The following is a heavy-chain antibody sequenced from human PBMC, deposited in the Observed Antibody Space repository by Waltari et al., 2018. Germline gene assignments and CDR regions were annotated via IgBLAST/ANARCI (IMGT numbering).Heavy chain of an antibody. J-gene: IGHJ6*03. Sequence: QVQLQELGPGQVKPSETLSLHCTVPGGPISSYYWNWIRKPAGTGIEWIGSSDTSGSTNYNPSLKKRVTMSVETSKNQYSLKLSSLTAADTAVYYCARARGIAAAGLYYYYYYYMDVWGKGTTVTVSS. CDR3: ARARGIAAAGLYYYYYYYMDV. CDR2: SDTSGST. D-gene: IGHD6-13*01. CDR1: GGPISSYY. V-gene: IGHV4-4*07.